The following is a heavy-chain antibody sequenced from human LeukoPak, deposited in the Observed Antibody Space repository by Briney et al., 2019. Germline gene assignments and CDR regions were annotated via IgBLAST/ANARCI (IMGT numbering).Heavy chain of an antibody. J-gene: IGHJ4*02. Sequence: NPSETLSLTCTVSGGSTSSYYWSWIRQPPGKGLEWIGYIYYSGSTNYNPSLKSRVTISVDTSKNQFSLKLSSVTAADTAVYYCARDPDGYRQGHHFDYWGQGTLVTVSS. CDR3: ARDPDGYRQGHHFDY. CDR1: GGSTSSYY. D-gene: IGHD5-12*01. CDR2: IYYSGST. V-gene: IGHV4-59*01.